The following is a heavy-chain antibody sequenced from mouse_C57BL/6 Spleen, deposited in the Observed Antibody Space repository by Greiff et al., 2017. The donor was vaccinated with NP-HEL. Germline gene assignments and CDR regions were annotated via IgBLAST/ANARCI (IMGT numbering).Heavy chain of an antibody. D-gene: IGHD2-5*01. CDR1: GYTFTSYW. V-gene: IGHV1-50*01. J-gene: IGHJ1*03. CDR3: ARENYSKEGYFDV. CDR2: IDPSDSYT. Sequence: VQLQQSGAELVKPGASVKLSCKASGYTFTSYWMQWVKQRPGQGLEWIGEIDPSDSYTNYNQKFKGKATLTVDTSSSTAYMQLSSLTSEDSAVYYCARENYSKEGYFDVWGTGTTVTVSS.